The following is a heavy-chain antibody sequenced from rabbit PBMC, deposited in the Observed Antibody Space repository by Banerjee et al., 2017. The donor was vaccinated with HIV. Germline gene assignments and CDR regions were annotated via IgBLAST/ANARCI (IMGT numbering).Heavy chain of an antibody. D-gene: IGHD4-1*01. V-gene: IGHV1S40*01. CDR1: GFSFSSDYY. Sequence: QSLEESGGDLVKPGASLTLTCTASGFSFSSDYYMCWVRQTPGKGLEWIACINAGGSGNTVYASWAKGRFTISKTSSTTGTRQMTSLTGADTATDFCARDSGWALAYFNLWGPGTLVTVS. CDR3: ARDSGWALAYFNL. CDR2: INAGGSGNT. J-gene: IGHJ4*01.